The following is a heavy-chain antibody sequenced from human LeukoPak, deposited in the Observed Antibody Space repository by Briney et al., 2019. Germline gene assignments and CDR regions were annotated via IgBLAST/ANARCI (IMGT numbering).Heavy chain of an antibody. D-gene: IGHD2-8*01. V-gene: IGHV3-30*04. CDR1: GLTFSSYA. J-gene: IGHJ4*02. CDR3: AREVVAVLPDASTNDY. Sequence: GGSLRLSCAASGLTFSSYAMHWVRQAPAKGLEWVALISYDGSDKYYADTVEGRFTISRDNSQSTVHLQMNSLRTEDTAVYFCAREVVAVLPDASTNDYWGQGALVFVSS. CDR2: ISYDGSDK.